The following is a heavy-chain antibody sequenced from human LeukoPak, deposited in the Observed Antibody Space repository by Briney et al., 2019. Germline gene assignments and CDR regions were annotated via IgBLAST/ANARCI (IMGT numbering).Heavy chain of an antibody. CDR3: TRGAYSSGPFDP. CDR1: GFTFSSYW. CDR2: INSDGSST. Sequence: GGSLRLSCAASGFTFSSYWMHWVRQAPGKGLVWVSRINSDGSSTSYADSVKGRFAISRDNAKNTLYLQMNSLRAEDTAVYYCTRGAYSSGPFDPWGQGTLVTVSS. V-gene: IGHV3-74*01. D-gene: IGHD6-19*01. J-gene: IGHJ5*02.